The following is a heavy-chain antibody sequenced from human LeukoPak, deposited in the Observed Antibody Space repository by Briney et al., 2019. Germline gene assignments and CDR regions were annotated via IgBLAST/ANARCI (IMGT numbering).Heavy chain of an antibody. CDR1: GYTFTGYY. CDR3: ARIVGAPWSEYFQH. CDR2: INPNSGGT. J-gene: IGHJ1*01. D-gene: IGHD1-26*01. V-gene: IGHV1-2*02. Sequence: GASVKVSCKASGYTFTGYYMHWVRQAPGQGLEWMGWINPNSGGTNYAQKFQGRVTMTRDTSISTAYMELSRLRSDDTAVYYCARIVGAPWSEYFQHWGQGTLVTVPS.